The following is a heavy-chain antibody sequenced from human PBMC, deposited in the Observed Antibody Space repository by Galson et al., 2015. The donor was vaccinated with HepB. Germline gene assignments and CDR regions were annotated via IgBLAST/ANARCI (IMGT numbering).Heavy chain of an antibody. CDR3: ARGAAAGRVAFDI. Sequence: SLRLSCAASGFTFSSSSMNWVRQAPGKGLEWVSSIVSSSSYIYYADSVKGRFTISRDNAKNSLYLQMSSLRAEDTAVYYCARGAAAGRVAFDIWGQGTMVTVSS. J-gene: IGHJ3*02. CDR1: GFTFSSSS. D-gene: IGHD6-13*01. CDR2: IVSSSSYI. V-gene: IGHV3-21*01.